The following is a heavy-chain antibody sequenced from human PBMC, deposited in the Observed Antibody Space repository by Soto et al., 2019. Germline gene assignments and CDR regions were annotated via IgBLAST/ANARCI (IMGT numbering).Heavy chain of an antibody. CDR2: TSAYNGNT. Sequence: VQLVQSGAEVKKPGASVKVSCKASGYTFTSYGISWVRQAPGQGLEWMGWTSAYNGNTNYAQKLQGRVTMTTDTSTSTAYMELRSLRSDDTAVYYCARFVVTANDYCYGIYVWGQGTPVTVSS. D-gene: IGHD2-21*02. CDR3: ARFVVTANDYCYGIYV. CDR1: GYTFTSYG. J-gene: IGHJ6*02. V-gene: IGHV1-18*04.